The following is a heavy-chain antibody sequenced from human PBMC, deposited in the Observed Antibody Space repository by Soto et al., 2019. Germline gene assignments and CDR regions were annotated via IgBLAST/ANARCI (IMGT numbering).Heavy chain of an antibody. D-gene: IGHD5-18*01. V-gene: IGHV3-30-3*01. CDR3: ARAGSQWGGYSYDYYYYGMDV. CDR2: ISYDGSNK. CDR1: GFTFSSYA. Sequence: GVSLRLSCAASGFTFSSYAMHWVRQAPGKGLEWVAVISYDGSNKYYADSVKGRFTISRDNSKNTLYLQMNSLRAEDTAVYYCARAGSQWGGYSYDYYYYGMDVWGQGTTVTVSS. J-gene: IGHJ6*02.